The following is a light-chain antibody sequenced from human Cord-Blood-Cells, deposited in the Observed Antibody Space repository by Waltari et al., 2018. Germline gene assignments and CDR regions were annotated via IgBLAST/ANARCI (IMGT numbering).Light chain of an antibody. Sequence: QSALTQPASVSGSPGQSITISCPGTSSVGGSYNLFPWYQQHPGKAPKLMIYEGSKRPSGVSNRFSGSKSGNTASLTISGLQAEDEADYYCCSYAGSSTWVFGGGTKLTVL. V-gene: IGLV2-23*01. CDR2: EGS. CDR3: CSYAGSSTWV. J-gene: IGLJ3*02. CDR1: SSVGGSYNL.